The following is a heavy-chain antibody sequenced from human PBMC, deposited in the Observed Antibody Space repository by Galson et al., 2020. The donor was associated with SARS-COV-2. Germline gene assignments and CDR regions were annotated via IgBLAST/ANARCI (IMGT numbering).Heavy chain of an antibody. V-gene: IGHV3-30-3*01. D-gene: IGHD3-10*01. CDR3: ARDARRGWGWFDP. CDR2: ISYDGSNK. CDR1: GFTFSSYA. Sequence: GESLKISCAASGFTFSSYAMHWVHQAPGKGLEWVAVISYDGSNKYYADSVKGRFTISRDNSKNTLYLQMNSLRAEDTAVYYCARDARRGWGWFDPWGQGTLVTVSS. J-gene: IGHJ5*02.